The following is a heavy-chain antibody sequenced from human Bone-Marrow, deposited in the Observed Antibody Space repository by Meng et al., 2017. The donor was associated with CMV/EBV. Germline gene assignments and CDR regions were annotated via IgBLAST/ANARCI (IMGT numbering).Heavy chain of an antibody. J-gene: IGHJ4*02. CDR2: INSDGSST. V-gene: IGHV3-74*01. CDR1: GFTFSSYW. Sequence: GESLKISCAASGFTFSSYWMHWVRQAPGKGLVWVSRINSDGSSTSYADSVKGRFTIFRDNAKNTLYLQMNSLRAEDTAVYYCARESSSSGWLRRWGQGQLVNVSS. D-gene: IGHD6-19*01. CDR3: ARESSSSGWLRR.